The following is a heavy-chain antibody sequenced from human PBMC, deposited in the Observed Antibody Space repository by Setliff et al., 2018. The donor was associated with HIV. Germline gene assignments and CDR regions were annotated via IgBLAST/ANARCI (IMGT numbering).Heavy chain of an antibody. Sequence: SETLSLTCGVNGGSLSNYYWSWIRQSPGKGLEWIGEINHSVSTNYNPSLKSRVTMSVDKSKNQFSLRLTSVTAADTAVYYCARVGQLLLGDYFYMDVRGKGTSVTVSS. D-gene: IGHD2-2*01. CDR1: GGSLSNYY. CDR2: INHSVST. V-gene: IGHV4-34*01. CDR3: ARVGQLLLGDYFYMDV. J-gene: IGHJ6*03.